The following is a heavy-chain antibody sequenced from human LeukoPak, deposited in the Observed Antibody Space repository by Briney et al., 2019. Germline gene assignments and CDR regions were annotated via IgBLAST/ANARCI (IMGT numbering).Heavy chain of an antibody. J-gene: IGHJ4*02. Sequence: ASVKVSCKASGYTFTGYYMHWVRQAPGQGLEWMGWINPNSGNTNYAQKLQGRVTMTTDTSTSTAYMELSSLRSEDTAVYYCARSYGDYMRDFDYWGQGTLVTVSS. CDR1: GYTFTGYY. CDR3: ARSYGDYMRDFDY. CDR2: INPNSGNT. V-gene: IGHV1-2*02. D-gene: IGHD4-17*01.